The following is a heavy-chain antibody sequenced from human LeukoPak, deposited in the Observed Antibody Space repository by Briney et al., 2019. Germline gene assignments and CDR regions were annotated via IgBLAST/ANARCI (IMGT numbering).Heavy chain of an antibody. J-gene: IGHJ5*02. CDR1: GAPVSTYY. CDR3: ARLSANWFDP. V-gene: IGHV4-4*07. CDR2: VYISGSP. Sequence: SETLSLICTVSGAPVSTYYWTWIRQPAGKGLEWTGRVYISGSPIYNPSLKSRVTTSVDTSKNQFSLKLTSVTAADTAVDYCARLSANWFDPWGQGTLVTVSS.